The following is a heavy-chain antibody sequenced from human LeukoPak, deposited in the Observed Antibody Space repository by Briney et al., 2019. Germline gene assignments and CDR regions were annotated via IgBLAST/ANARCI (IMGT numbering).Heavy chain of an antibody. CDR2: ISAYNGNT. J-gene: IGHJ6*03. CDR3: ARVGNSGFWSGYYDYYYMDV. CDR1: AYTFTSYG. Sequence: ASVKVSCKASAYTFTSYGISWVRQAPGQGLEWMGWISAYNGNTNYAQKLQGRVTMTTDTTTSTAYMELRSLRSDDTAVYYCARVGNSGFWSGYYDYYYMDVWGKGTTVTVSS. V-gene: IGHV1-18*01. D-gene: IGHD3-3*01.